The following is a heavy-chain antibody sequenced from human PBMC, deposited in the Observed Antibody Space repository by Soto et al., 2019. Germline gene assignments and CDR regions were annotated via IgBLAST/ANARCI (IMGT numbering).Heavy chain of an antibody. CDR2: IVVGSGNT. CDR3: AASHEHDSGAY. J-gene: IGHJ4*02. D-gene: IGHD2-8*02. CDR1: GFTFTSSA. V-gene: IGHV1-58*02. Sequence: GASVKVSCKASGFTFTSSAMQWVRQARGQRLEWIGRIVVGSGNTNYAQKFQERVTITRDMSTSTAYMELSSLRSEDTAVYYCAASHEHDSGAYWGPGTLVTLSS.